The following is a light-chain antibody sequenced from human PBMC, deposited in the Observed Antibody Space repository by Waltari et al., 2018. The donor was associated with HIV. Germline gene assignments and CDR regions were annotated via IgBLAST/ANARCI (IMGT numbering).Light chain of an antibody. J-gene: IGKJ4*01. V-gene: IGKV1-9*01. Sequence: DIQLTQSPSFLSASVGDRVTITCRASQNIYRDLAWYQQKPGRAPQVLIYATSPLQSGVPSRFSGSGSGTEFALTITNLQPDDFATYYCQQVNGYPLTFGGGTKVEIK. CDR1: QNIYRD. CDR2: ATS. CDR3: QQVNGYPLT.